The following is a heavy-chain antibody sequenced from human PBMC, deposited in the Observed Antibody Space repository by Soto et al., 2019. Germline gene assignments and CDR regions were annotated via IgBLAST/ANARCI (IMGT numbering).Heavy chain of an antibody. CDR3: AGHGGSSY. V-gene: IGHV3-23*01. CDR1: GFTLRTNG. D-gene: IGHD1-26*01. CDR2: IVGSDYT. J-gene: IGHJ4*02. Sequence: GGSLRLSCAVSGFTLRTNGMTWFRQAPGKGPEWVSDIVGSDYTYYADSVKGRFTISRDNSKNTLYLEMSSLRAEDTAVYYCAGHGGSSYLGQGTLVTVSS.